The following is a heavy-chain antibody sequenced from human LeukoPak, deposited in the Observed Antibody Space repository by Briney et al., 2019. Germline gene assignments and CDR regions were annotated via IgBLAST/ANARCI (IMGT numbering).Heavy chain of an antibody. V-gene: IGHV4-39*01. D-gene: IGHD4-23*01. CDR1: GGSTSSSNYY. CDR3: ARYLDYGGNSRVFQH. J-gene: IGHJ1*01. Sequence: SETLSLTRSVPGGSTSSSNYYSGWISQPPGKWLEWIGSIYYSESTYYNPSLKSRVTISVDTSKNHVSLKLSSVTAADTAVYYCARYLDYGGNSRVFQHWGQGTLVTVSS. CDR2: IYYSEST.